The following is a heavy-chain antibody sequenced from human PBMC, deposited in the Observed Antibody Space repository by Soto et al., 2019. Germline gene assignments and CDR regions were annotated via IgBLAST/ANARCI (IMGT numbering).Heavy chain of an antibody. V-gene: IGHV3-23*01. CDR1: GFTFSSYG. CDR2: ISGSGGST. Sequence: GGSLRLSCAASGFTFSSYGMNWVRQAPGKGLEWVSAISGSGGSTYYADSVKGRFTISRDNSKNTLFLQMNSLRAEDTAIYYCAKALDYDSSGYYYFDSWGQGTLVTVSS. D-gene: IGHD3-22*01. CDR3: AKALDYDSSGYYYFDS. J-gene: IGHJ4*02.